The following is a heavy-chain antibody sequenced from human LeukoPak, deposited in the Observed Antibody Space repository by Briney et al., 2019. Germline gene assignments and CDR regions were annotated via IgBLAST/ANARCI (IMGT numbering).Heavy chain of an antibody. V-gene: IGHV4-59*01. D-gene: IGHD5-12*01. Sequence: SETLSLTCTVSGGSISSYYWSWIRQPPGKGLEWIGYIYYSGSTNYNPSLKSRVTISVDTSKNQFSLKLNSVTAADTAVYYCARGSQGYNRGRGYYYYMDVWGKGTTVTVSS. CDR3: ARGSQGYNRGRGYYYYMDV. CDR2: IYYSGST. CDR1: GGSISSYY. J-gene: IGHJ6*03.